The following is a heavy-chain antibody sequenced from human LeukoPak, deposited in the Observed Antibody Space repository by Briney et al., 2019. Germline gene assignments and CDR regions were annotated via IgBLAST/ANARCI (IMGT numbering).Heavy chain of an antibody. CDR3: ARHGSGSYYKAVDY. J-gene: IGHJ4*02. Sequence: KSSETLSLTCTVSGGSISSSSYYWGWIRQPPGKGLEWIGSIYYSGSTYYNPSLKSRVTISVDTSKNQFSLKLSSVTAADTAVYYCARHGSGSYYKAVDYWGQGTLVTVSS. D-gene: IGHD3-10*01. CDR2: IYYSGST. V-gene: IGHV4-39*01. CDR1: GGSISSSSYY.